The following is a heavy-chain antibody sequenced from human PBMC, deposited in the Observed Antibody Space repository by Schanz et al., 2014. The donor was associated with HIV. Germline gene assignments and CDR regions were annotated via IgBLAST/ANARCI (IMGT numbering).Heavy chain of an antibody. Sequence: EVQLVESGGGLVQPGRSLRLSCEASGFTFDDCAMHWVRQVPEKGLEWVSGISWSGRNRGYADSVRGRFTISRDNAKNSLYLQMNSLRSGDTAMYYCVKGYSYDSDDFAYWGRGIMVTVSS. J-gene: IGHJ4*02. V-gene: IGHV3-9*01. D-gene: IGHD3-22*01. CDR2: ISWSGRNR. CDR3: VKGYSYDSDDFAY. CDR1: GFTFDDCA.